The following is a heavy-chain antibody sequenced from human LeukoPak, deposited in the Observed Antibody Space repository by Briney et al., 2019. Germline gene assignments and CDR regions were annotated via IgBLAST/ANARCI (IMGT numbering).Heavy chain of an antibody. CDR3: ARVYYDILTGSGDHDAFDI. D-gene: IGHD3-9*01. J-gene: IGHJ3*02. Sequence: ASVKVSCKASGYTFSSYYVHWVRQAPGQGLEWMGWISAYNGNTNYAQKLQGRVTMTTDTSTSTAYMELRSLRSDDTAVYYCARVYYDILTGSGDHDAFDIWGQGTMVTVSS. CDR1: GYTFSSYY. V-gene: IGHV1-18*04. CDR2: ISAYNGNT.